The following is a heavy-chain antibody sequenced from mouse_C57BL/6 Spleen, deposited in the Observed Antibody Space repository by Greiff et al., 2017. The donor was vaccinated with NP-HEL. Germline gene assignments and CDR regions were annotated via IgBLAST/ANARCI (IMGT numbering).Heavy chain of an antibody. CDR3: ARAFAY. V-gene: IGHV1-64*01. CDR2: IHPNSGST. J-gene: IGHJ3*01. CDR1: GYTFTSYW. Sequence: QVQLKQPGAELVKPGASVKLSCKASGYTFTSYWMHWVKQRPGQGLEWIGMIHPNSGSTNYNEKFKSKATLTVDKSSSTAYMHLSSLTSEDSAFYYCARAFAYWGQGTLVTVSA.